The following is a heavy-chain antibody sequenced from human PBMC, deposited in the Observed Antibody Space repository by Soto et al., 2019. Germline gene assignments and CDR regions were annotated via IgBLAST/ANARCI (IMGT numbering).Heavy chain of an antibody. CDR1: GGTFSSYA. J-gene: IGHJ3*02. CDR3: ARDFVLPQAFDI. D-gene: IGHD6-6*01. V-gene: IGHV1-69*13. CDR2: IIPIFGTA. Sequence: GASVKVSCKASGGTFSSYAISWVRQAPGQGLEWMGGIIPIFGTANYAQKFQGRVTITADESTSTAYMELSSLRSEDTAVYYCARDFVLPQAFDIWGQGTMFTVSS.